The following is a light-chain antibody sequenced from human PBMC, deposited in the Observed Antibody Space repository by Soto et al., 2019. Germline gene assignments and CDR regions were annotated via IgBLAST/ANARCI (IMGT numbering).Light chain of an antibody. Sequence: QSVLTQPPSASGTPGQRVTISCSGSSSNIGSNTVNWYHHLPGTAPKVLIYNNDQRPSGVPDRFSGSKSGTSASLAISGLQSEDEADYFCAAWDDSLNGRVFGGGTKLTVL. CDR3: AAWDDSLNGRV. V-gene: IGLV1-44*01. J-gene: IGLJ3*02. CDR2: NND. CDR1: SSNIGSNT.